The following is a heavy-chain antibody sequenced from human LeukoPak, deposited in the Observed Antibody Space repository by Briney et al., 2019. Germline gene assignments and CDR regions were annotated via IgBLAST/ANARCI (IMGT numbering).Heavy chain of an antibody. V-gene: IGHV3-11*01. D-gene: IGHD5-24*01. CDR2: ISSSGSTI. Sequence: GGSLRLSCAASGFTFSDYYMSWIRQVPGKGLEWVSYISSSGSTIYYADSVKGRFTISRDNAKDSLYLQMNSLRAEDTAVYYCAREIGYSQDMDVWGKGTTVTVSS. J-gene: IGHJ6*03. CDR1: GFTFSDYY. CDR3: AREIGYSQDMDV.